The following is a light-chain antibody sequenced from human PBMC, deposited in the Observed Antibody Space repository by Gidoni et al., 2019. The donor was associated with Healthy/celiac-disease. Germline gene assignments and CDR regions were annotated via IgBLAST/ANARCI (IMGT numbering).Light chain of an antibody. CDR1: SLRSYY. J-gene: IGLJ1*01. V-gene: IGLV3-19*01. Sequence: SSELTQDPAVSVALGQTVRITCQGDSLRSYYASWYQQKPGQAPVLVIYGKNNRPSGNPDRFSGSSSGNTASLTITGAQAEDEADYYCNSRDSSGNYVFGTGTKVTVL. CDR3: NSRDSSGNYV. CDR2: GKN.